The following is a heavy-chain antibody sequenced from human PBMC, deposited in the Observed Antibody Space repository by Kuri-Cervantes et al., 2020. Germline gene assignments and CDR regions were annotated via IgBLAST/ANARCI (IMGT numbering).Heavy chain of an antibody. D-gene: IGHD3-22*01. CDR3: ARTSTWHYDSTGRDVFDI. Sequence: SETLSLTCAVSGYSISSGYYWGWIRQPPGKGLEWIGSIYHSGSTYYNPSLKSRVTISVDTSKNQFSLKLKSVTAADTAVYFCARTSTWHYDSTGRDVFDIWGQGTTVTVSS. J-gene: IGHJ3*02. V-gene: IGHV4-38-2*01. CDR2: IYHSGST. CDR1: GYSISSGYY.